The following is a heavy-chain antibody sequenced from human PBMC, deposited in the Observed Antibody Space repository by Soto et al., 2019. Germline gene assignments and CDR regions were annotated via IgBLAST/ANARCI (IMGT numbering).Heavy chain of an antibody. D-gene: IGHD6-6*01. Sequence: PSETLSLTCTVSGGSVSSGSYYWSWIRQPPGKGLEWIGYIYYSGSTNYNPSLKSRVTISVDTSKNQFSLKLSSVTAADTAVYYCAREYSSSSSFDYRGQGTLVTVSS. CDR2: IYYSGST. V-gene: IGHV4-61*01. CDR1: GGSVSSGSYY. CDR3: AREYSSSSSFDY. J-gene: IGHJ4*02.